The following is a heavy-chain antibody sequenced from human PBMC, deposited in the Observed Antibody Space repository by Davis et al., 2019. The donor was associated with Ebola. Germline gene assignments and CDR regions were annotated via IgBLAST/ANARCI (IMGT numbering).Heavy chain of an antibody. CDR1: GYSIGSGYY. Sequence: SETLSLTCSVSGYSIGSGYYWGWIRQPPGKGLEWIGYIYHSGSTYYNPSLKSRVTISVDRSKNQFSLEVRSVTAADTAFYYCVRGSDAYKTGYWGQGTLVTVSS. J-gene: IGHJ4*02. CDR2: IYHSGST. D-gene: IGHD5-24*01. CDR3: VRGSDAYKTGY. V-gene: IGHV4-38-2*02.